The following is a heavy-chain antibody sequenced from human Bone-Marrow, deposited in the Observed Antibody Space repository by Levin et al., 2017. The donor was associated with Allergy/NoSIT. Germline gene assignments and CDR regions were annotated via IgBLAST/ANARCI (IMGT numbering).Heavy chain of an antibody. D-gene: IGHD2/OR15-2a*01. CDR1: GFTFDDYG. J-gene: IGHJ3*01. V-gene: IGHV3-20*04. CDR3: ARERKKRNIEEGFDL. Sequence: GGSLRLSCAASGFTFDDYGMSGVRQAPGKGLEGVSVINWSGGRTGYADSVKGRLTISRDKANNSLYRQMNSLRVEDRALYYCARERKKRNIEEGFDLWRQGTLVTVSS. CDR2: INWSGGRT.